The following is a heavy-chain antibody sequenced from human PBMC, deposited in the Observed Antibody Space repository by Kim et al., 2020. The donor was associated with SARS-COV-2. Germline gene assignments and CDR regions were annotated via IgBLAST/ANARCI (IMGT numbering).Heavy chain of an antibody. D-gene: IGHD6-19*01. V-gene: IGHV3-30*02. Sequence: SVKGRFTISRDNSKNTLYLQMNSLRAEDTAVYYCAKGVEAGTKSSYYFDYWGQGTLVTVSS. J-gene: IGHJ4*02. CDR3: AKGVEAGTKSSYYFDY.